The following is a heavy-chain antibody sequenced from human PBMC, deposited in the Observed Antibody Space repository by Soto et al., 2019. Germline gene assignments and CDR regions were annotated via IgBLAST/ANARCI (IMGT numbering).Heavy chain of an antibody. CDR3: ARGETIFGVVIIVSFDY. Sequence: GASVKVSCKASGYTFTSYYMHWVRQAPGQGLEWMGIINPSGGSTSYAQKFQGRVTMTRDTSTSTVYMELSSLRSEDTAVYYCARGETIFGVVIIVSFDYWGQGTLVTVSS. CDR2: INPSGGST. CDR1: GYTFTSYY. D-gene: IGHD3-3*01. J-gene: IGHJ4*02. V-gene: IGHV1-46*03.